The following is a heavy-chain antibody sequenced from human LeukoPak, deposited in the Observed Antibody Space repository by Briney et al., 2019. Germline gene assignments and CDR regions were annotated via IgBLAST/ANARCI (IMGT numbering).Heavy chain of an antibody. V-gene: IGHV4-39*01. J-gene: IGHJ4*02. Sequence: SETLSLTCTVSGGPISNSNYYWGRIRQAPGKGLEWIGTIDYSRTSHYHPSLKSRVTMSVDQSQHQVSRSLSSMTAEDTAYHYCAAPNSGRLYYLDYWGQGILVTVSS. CDR3: AAPNSGRLYYLDY. CDR2: IDYSRTS. D-gene: IGHD1-26*01. CDR1: GGPISNSNYY.